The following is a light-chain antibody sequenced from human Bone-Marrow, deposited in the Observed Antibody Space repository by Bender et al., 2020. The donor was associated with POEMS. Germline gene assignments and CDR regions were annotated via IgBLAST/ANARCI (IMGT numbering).Light chain of an antibody. CDR2: SNY. J-gene: IGLJ3*02. Sequence: QSVLTQPPSASGTPGQSVIISCSGTDSNFGGNNVNWYQHLPGTAPRLVVYSNYQRPSGVPARFSGSKSGNTASLTVSGLRADDEADYYCASYAGNNALGVFGGGTKLTVL. CDR3: ASYAGNNALGV. CDR1: DSNFGGNN. V-gene: IGLV1-44*01.